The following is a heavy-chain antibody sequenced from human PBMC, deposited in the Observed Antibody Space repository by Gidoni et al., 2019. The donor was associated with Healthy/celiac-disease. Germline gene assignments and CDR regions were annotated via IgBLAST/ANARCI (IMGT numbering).Heavy chain of an antibody. CDR3: ARSDYGDFFFDY. J-gene: IGHJ4*02. V-gene: IGHV3-11*06. D-gene: IGHD4-17*01. CDR2: ISSSSSYT. CDR1: GFTFSDYY. Sequence: QVQLVESGGGLVKPGGSLRLSCAASGFTFSDYYMSWIRQAPGKGLEWVSYISSSSSYTNYADSVKGRFTISRDNAKNSLYLQMNSLRAEDTAVYYCARSDYGDFFFDYWGQGTLVTVSS.